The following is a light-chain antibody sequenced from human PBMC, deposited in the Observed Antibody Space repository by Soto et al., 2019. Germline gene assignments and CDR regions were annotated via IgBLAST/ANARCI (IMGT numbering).Light chain of an antibody. CDR3: QQSYSTPGT. CDR1: QSISSY. CDR2: AAS. Sequence: DIQMTQSPSSLSASVGDRVTITCRASQSISSYLNWYQQKPGKAPKLLIYAASSLQSGVPSRFSGSGSGTDFTLTISSLQPEDFATYYCQQSYSTPGTFGPVNKVDIK. J-gene: IGKJ3*01. V-gene: IGKV1-39*01.